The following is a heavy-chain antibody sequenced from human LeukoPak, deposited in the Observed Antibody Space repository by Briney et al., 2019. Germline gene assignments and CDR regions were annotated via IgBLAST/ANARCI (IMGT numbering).Heavy chain of an antibody. D-gene: IGHD3-22*01. V-gene: IGHV1-18*01. J-gene: IGHJ4*02. CDR3: ARARNYYDSSGYSHYYFDY. Sequence: GASVKVSCKASGYTFTSYGISWVRQAPGQGLEWMGWISAYNGNTNYAQKLQGRVTMTTDTSTSTAYMELRSLRSDDTAVYYCARARNYYDSSGYSHYYFDYWGQGTLVTVSS. CDR1: GYTFTSYG. CDR2: ISAYNGNT.